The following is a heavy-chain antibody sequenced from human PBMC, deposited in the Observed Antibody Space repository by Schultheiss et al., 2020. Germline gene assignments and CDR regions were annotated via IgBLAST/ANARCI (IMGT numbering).Heavy chain of an antibody. Sequence: GGSLRLSCAASGFTFSSYSMNWVRQAPGKGLEWVSYISSSSSTIYYADSVKGRFTISRDNAKNSLYLQMNSPRDEDTAVYYCARDRVKLTYYYYMDVWGKGTTVTVSS. J-gene: IGHJ6*03. CDR2: ISSSSSTI. D-gene: IGHD4/OR15-4a*01. V-gene: IGHV3-48*02. CDR1: GFTFSSYS. CDR3: ARDRVKLTYYYYMDV.